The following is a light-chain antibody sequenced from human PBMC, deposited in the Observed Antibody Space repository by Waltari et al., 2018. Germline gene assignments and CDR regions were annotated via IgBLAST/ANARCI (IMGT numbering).Light chain of an antibody. J-gene: IGLJ2*01. Sequence: SSELTQDPAVYVALGQTVRITCHGDSLRSYYARWYQQQPGQAPVLVIYGKNNRPSGIPDRFSGSSSGNTASLTITGAQAEDEADYYCNSRDSSGNHVVFGGGTKLTVL. V-gene: IGLV3-19*01. CDR3: NSRDSSGNHVV. CDR1: SLRSYY. CDR2: GKN.